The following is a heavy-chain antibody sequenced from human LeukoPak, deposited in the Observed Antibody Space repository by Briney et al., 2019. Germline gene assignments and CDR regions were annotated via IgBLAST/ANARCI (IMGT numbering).Heavy chain of an antibody. V-gene: IGHV3-23*01. J-gene: IGHJ4*02. CDR1: GFTFSSYA. D-gene: IGHD2-15*01. CDR2: IGGSGGGT. Sequence: SGGSLRLSCAASGFTFSSYAMSWVRQAPGKGLEWVSVIGGSGGGTYYADSVKGRFTISRDNSKNTLYLQMNSLRAEDTAVYYCAKDQPAKWWLAQQNFDYWGQGTLVTVSS. CDR3: AKDQPAKWWLAQQNFDY.